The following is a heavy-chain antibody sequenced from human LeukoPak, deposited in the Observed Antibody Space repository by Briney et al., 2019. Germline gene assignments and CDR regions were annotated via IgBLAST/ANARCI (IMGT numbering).Heavy chain of an antibody. D-gene: IGHD6-13*01. V-gene: IGHV3-64*04. CDR3: ARGWAAAGTGNWFDP. CDR1: GFTFSSFA. J-gene: IGHJ5*02. Sequence: GGSLRLSCSASGFTFSSFAMHWVRQAPGKGLEYVSAISTNGGTTYYADSVKGRFTIPRDNSKNTLYLQMSSLRSEDTAVYYCARGWAAAGTGNWFDPWGQGTLVTVSS. CDR2: ISTNGGTT.